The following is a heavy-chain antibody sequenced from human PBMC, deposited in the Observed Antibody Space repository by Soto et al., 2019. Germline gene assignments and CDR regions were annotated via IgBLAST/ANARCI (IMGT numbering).Heavy chain of an antibody. D-gene: IGHD6-6*01. J-gene: IGHJ3*02. Sequence: GGSLRLSCAASGFTFSSYAMNWVRQAPGKGLEWVSYISSSSSTIYYADSVKGRFTISRDNAKNSLYLQMNSLRAEDTAVYYFARDQGGSSGLGAFDIWGQGTMVTVSS. CDR2: ISSSSSTI. CDR1: GFTFSSYA. CDR3: ARDQGGSSGLGAFDI. V-gene: IGHV3-48*01.